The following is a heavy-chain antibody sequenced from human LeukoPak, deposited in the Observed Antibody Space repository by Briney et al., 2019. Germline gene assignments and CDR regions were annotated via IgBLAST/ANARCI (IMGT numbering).Heavy chain of an antibody. D-gene: IGHD3-3*01. CDR3: ARLITTTSRGAPNFDP. CDR1: GDSISRYC. J-gene: IGHJ5*02. CDR2: IYDSGST. Sequence: SETLSLTCAVSGDSISRYCESWLRRPPGKALEGLGYIYDSGSTNFNPSLKSRVTMSVETCKNQYSPRLSSVTAADTALYSCARLITTTSRGAPNFDPWGQGTLVTVSS. V-gene: IGHV4-59*01.